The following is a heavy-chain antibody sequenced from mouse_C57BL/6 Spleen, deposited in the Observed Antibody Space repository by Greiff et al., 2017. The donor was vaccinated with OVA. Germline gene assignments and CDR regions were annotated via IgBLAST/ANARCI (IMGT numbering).Heavy chain of an antibody. V-gene: IGHV1-59*01. D-gene: IGHD2-1*01. CDR1: GYTFTSYW. CDR3: AGGAIYYGTYGDFDY. Sequence: QVQLQQPGAELVRPGTSVKLSCKASGYTFTSYWMHWVKQRPGQGLEWIGVIDPSDSYTNYNQKFKGKATLTVDTSSSTAYMQLSSLTSEDSAVYYCAGGAIYYGTYGDFDYWGRGTTLTVSS. CDR2: IDPSDSYT. J-gene: IGHJ2*01.